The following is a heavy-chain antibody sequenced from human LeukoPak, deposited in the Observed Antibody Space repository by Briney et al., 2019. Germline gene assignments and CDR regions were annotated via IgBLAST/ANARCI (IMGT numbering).Heavy chain of an antibody. CDR3: ARNAVPGYFDY. CDR2: IFYSGST. Sequence: SETLSLTCTVSGGSISISSYYWAWIRQPPGKGLEWIGNIFYSGSTYYNPSLKSRVTISVDTSKNQFSLKLSSVTAVDTAVYYCARNAVPGYFDYWGQGTLVSVSS. J-gene: IGHJ4*02. CDR1: GGSISISSYY. D-gene: IGHD3-10*01. V-gene: IGHV4-39*01.